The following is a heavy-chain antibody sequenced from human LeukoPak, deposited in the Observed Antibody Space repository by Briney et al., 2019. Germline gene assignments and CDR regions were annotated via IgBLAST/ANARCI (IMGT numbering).Heavy chain of an antibody. CDR1: GYTLTELS. Sequence: EAAVNVSCKVSGYTLTELSMHWVRQAPGQGLEWVGWINPNSGGTNYAQKFQGRVTITRDTSISTAYMELSRMRSDDTAVYYCARAGITMVRGNQNNWFDPWGQGTLVTVSS. V-gene: IGHV1-2*02. CDR2: INPNSGGT. CDR3: ARAGITMVRGNQNNWFDP. J-gene: IGHJ5*02. D-gene: IGHD3-10*01.